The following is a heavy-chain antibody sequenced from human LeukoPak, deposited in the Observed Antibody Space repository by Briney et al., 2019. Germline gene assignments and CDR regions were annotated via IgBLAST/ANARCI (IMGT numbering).Heavy chain of an antibody. CDR2: TYTSGST. J-gene: IGHJ6*03. D-gene: IGHD2-15*01. V-gene: IGHV4-61*02. CDR3: ARASTLKGSSSPVYYYYYMDV. CDR1: GGSISSGSYC. Sequence: SETPSLTCTVSGGSISSGSYCWSWIRQPAGKGLEWIGRTYTSGSTNYNPSLKSRVTISVDTSKNQFSLKLSSVTAADTAVYYCARASTLKGSSSPVYYYYYMDVWAKGPRSPSP.